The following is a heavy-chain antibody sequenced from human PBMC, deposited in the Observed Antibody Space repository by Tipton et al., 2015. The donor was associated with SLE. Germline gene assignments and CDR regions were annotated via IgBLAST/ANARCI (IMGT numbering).Heavy chain of an antibody. J-gene: IGHJ5*02. D-gene: IGHD3-9*01. CDR1: GFIFSDYA. V-gene: IGHV3-23*01. CDR3: AKGGGNYDILTGADWFDP. Sequence: GSLRLSCATSGFIFSDYAMSWVRQAPGKGLEWVSLIDGRGGDTHYADTVKGRFTISRDNSKNTVYLQMISLRVEDTAVYYCAKGGGNYDILTGADWFDPWGQGTLVTVSS. CDR2: IDGRGGDT.